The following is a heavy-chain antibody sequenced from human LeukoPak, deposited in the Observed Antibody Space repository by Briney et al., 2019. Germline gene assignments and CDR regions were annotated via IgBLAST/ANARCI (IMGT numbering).Heavy chain of an antibody. CDR2: MNPNSGNT. J-gene: IGHJ6*03. CDR1: GYTFTSYD. V-gene: IGHV1-8*01. D-gene: IGHD2-2*01. CDR3: ARKGPANYYYYYMDV. Sequence: ASVKVSCKASGYTFTSYDINWVRQATGQGLEWMGWMNPNSGNTGYAQKFQGRVTMTRNTSISTAYMELSSLRSEDTAVYFCARKGPANYYYYYMDVWVKGATVTVSS.